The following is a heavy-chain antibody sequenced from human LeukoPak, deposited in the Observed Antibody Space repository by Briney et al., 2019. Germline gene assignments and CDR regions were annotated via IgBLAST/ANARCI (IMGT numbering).Heavy chain of an antibody. V-gene: IGHV3-30*03. CDR3: ARSEGSWGNYYFDY. J-gene: IGHJ4*02. CDR1: GFTFSSYG. Sequence: GGSLRLSCAASGFTFSSYGMHWVRQAPGKGLEWVAVISYDGSNKYYADSVKGRFTISRDNAKKSLYLQMNSLRAEDTALYYCARSEGSWGNYYFDYWGQGTLVTVSS. D-gene: IGHD3-16*01. CDR2: ISYDGSNK.